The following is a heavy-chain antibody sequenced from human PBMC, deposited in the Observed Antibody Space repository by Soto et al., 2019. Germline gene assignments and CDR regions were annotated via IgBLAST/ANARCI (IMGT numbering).Heavy chain of an antibody. CDR2: INSDGSST. CDR3: ARDLAQIVVVPASYGMDV. V-gene: IGHV3-74*01. J-gene: IGHJ6*02. CDR1: GFTFSSYW. D-gene: IGHD2-2*01. Sequence: GGSLRLSCAASGFTFSSYWMHWVRQAPGKGLVWVSRINSDGSSTSYADSVKGRFTISRDKAKNTLYLQMNGLRAEDTAVYYCARDLAQIVVVPASYGMDVWGQGTTVTVSS.